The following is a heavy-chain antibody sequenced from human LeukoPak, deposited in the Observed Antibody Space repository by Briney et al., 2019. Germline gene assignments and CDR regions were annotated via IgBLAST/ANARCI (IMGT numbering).Heavy chain of an antibody. CDR3: ARSSRLELVDDY. CDR2: IYYSGGT. J-gene: IGHJ4*02. Sequence: SETLSLTCAVYGGSFSGYYWSWIRQPPGKGLEWIGYIYYSGGTYYNPSLKSRVTISVDTSKNQFSLKLSSVTAADTAVYYCARSSRLELVDDYWGQGTLVTVSS. V-gene: IGHV4-34*09. CDR1: GGSFSGYY. D-gene: IGHD6-6*01.